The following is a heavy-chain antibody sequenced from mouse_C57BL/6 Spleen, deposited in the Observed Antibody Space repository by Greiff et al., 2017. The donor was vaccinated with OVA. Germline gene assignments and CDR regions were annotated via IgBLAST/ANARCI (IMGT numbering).Heavy chain of an antibody. Sequence: VKLQQPGAELVKPGASVKLSCKASGYTFTSYWMHWVKQRPGQGLEWIGMIHPNSGSTNYNEKFKSKATLTVDKSSSTAYMQLSSLTSEDSAVYYGAREHSNYVDYWGQGTTLTVSS. J-gene: IGHJ2*01. V-gene: IGHV1-64*01. CDR2: IHPNSGST. D-gene: IGHD2-5*01. CDR1: GYTFTSYW. CDR3: AREHSNYVDY.